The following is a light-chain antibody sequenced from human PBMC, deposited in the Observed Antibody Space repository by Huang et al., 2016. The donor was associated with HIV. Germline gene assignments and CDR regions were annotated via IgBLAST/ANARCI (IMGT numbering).Light chain of an antibody. V-gene: IGKV1-39*01. CDR3: QQSFRTPLT. CDR1: QSISLN. J-gene: IGKJ4*01. CDR2: AAS. Sequence: DIQMTQSPSSLSASVGDRVTFKCRASQSISLNLNWYQQKPGKAPRLLIYAASILQSGVPSNFSGSGSGTDFTLTISDLQPEDSATYYCQQSFRTPLTFGGGTKVEIK.